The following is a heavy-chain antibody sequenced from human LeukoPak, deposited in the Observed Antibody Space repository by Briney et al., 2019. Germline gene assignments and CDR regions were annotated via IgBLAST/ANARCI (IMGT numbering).Heavy chain of an antibody. D-gene: IGHD2-2*02. Sequence: SETVSLTCTVSGGSVSSGSYYWSWIRQPPGKGLEWIGYIYYSGSTNYNPSLKSRVTISVDTSKNQFSLKLSSVTAADTAVYYCARDCSSTSCYSAFDIWGQGTMVTVSS. V-gene: IGHV4-61*01. J-gene: IGHJ3*02. CDR2: IYYSGST. CDR1: GGSVSSGSYY. CDR3: ARDCSSTSCYSAFDI.